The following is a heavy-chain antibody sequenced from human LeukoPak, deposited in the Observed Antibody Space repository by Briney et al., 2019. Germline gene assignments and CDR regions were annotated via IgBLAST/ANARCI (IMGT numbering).Heavy chain of an antibody. V-gene: IGHV4-4*07. CDR3: ARRGPYDYVWGSYRRSHFDY. CDR2: IYTSGST. Sequence: PSETLSLTCTVSGGSISSYYWSWIRQPAGKGLEWIGRIYTSGSTNYNPSLKSRVTMSVDTSKNQFSLKLSSVTAADTAVYYCARRGPYDYVWGSYRRSHFDYWGQGTLVTVSS. D-gene: IGHD3-16*02. CDR1: GGSISSYY. J-gene: IGHJ4*02.